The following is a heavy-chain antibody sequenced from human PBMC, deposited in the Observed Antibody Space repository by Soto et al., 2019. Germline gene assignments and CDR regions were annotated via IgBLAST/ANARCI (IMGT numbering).Heavy chain of an antibody. D-gene: IGHD5-12*01. CDR2: ISYDGSNK. V-gene: IGHV3-30*18. Sequence: QVQLVESGGGVVQPGRSLRLSCAASGFTFSSYGMHWVRQAPGKGLEWVAVISYDGSNKYYADSVKGRFTISRDNSKNTLYMPMNSLRAEDTAGYYCAKSRGYDFSEYYFDHWGQGTLVTVSS. J-gene: IGHJ4*02. CDR1: GFTFSSYG. CDR3: AKSRGYDFSEYYFDH.